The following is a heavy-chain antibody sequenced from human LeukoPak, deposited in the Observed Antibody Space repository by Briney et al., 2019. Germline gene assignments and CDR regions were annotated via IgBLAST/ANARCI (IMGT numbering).Heavy chain of an antibody. CDR3: AKRVINNPFDN. V-gene: IGHV3-23*01. Sequence: GGSLRLSCAASGFSFNDCTMNWVRQAPGKGLEWVAVISNDGTTYYIDSVKGRFTISRDNSKNTLYLQMNGLRAEDTAVYFCAKRVINNPFDNWGQGTLVTVSS. CDR2: ISNDGTT. CDR1: GFSFNDCT. J-gene: IGHJ4*02. D-gene: IGHD2/OR15-2a*01.